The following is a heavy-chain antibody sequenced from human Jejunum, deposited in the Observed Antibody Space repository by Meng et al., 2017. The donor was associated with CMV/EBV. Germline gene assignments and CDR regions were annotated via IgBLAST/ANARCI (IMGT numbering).Heavy chain of an antibody. V-gene: IGHV4-59*01. CDR2: ISYSGST. CDR3: ARDRASGSEFDC. CDR1: GGAISSYY. J-gene: IGHJ4*02. D-gene: IGHD1-26*01. Sequence: TVSGGAISSYYWSWIRQPPGKGLGWIGYISYSGSTNYNPSLKSRVTISVDTSKNQFSLKLASVTAADTGVYYCARDRASGSEFDCWGQGTLVTVSS.